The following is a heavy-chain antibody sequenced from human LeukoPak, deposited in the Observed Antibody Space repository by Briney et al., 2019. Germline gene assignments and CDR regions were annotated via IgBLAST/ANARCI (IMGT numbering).Heavy chain of an antibody. CDR2: IIPIFGTA. Sequence: GASVKVSCKASGGTFSSYAIGWVRQAPGQGLEWMGGIIPIFGTANYAQKFQGRVTITADESTSTAYMELSSLRSEDTAVYYCARGARGEVSFDYWGQGTLVTVSS. D-gene: IGHD3-16*01. V-gene: IGHV1-69*13. CDR3: ARGARGEVSFDY. J-gene: IGHJ4*02. CDR1: GGTFSSYA.